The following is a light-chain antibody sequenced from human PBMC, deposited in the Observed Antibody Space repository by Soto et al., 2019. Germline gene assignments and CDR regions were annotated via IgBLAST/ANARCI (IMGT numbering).Light chain of an antibody. J-gene: IGLJ1*01. CDR3: LISYGGAYV. V-gene: IGLV7-46*01. Sequence: QAVVPQEPSLTVSPGGTVTLTCGSSTGAVTSSHYPYWFQQKPGQAPRTLIYDTSNTHSWAPARFSGSLLGGKAALTLSGAQHEDEADYYCLISYGGAYVFGTGTKLTVL. CDR2: DTS. CDR1: TGAVTSSHY.